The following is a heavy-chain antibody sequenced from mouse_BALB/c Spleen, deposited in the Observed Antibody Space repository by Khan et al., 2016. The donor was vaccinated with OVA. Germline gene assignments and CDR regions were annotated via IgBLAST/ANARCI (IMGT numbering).Heavy chain of an antibody. Sequence: QVQLKESGAELVKPGASVKMSCKASGYTFTSYTMHWVKQRPGQGLEWIGYINPSSGYTKYNQKFKDKATLTADKSSSTAYMQLSSLTSEDSAVYYCARKSTRDAYWGKGTTLTVSS. CDR3: ARKSTRDAY. CDR1: GYTFTSYT. J-gene: IGHJ2*01. CDR2: INPSSGYT. V-gene: IGHV1-4*01. D-gene: IGHD3-1*01.